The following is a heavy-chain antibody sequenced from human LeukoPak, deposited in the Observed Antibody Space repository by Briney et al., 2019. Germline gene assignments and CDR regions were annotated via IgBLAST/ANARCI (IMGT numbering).Heavy chain of an antibody. Sequence: ASVKVSCKASGYTFTSYAMNWVRQAPGQGLEWMGWINTNTGNPTYAQGFTGRFVFSLDTSVSTAFLQISSLKAEDAAVYYCARDRKAFVAGTGSRHNWFDPWGQGTLVTVSS. CDR1: GYTFTSYA. V-gene: IGHV7-4-1*02. CDR3: ARDRKAFVAGTGSRHNWFDP. CDR2: INTNTGNP. D-gene: IGHD6-19*01. J-gene: IGHJ5*02.